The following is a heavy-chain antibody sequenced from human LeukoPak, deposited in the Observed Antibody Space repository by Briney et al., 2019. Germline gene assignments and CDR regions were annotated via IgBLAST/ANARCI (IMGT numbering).Heavy chain of an antibody. V-gene: IGHV3-23*01. D-gene: IGHD6-19*01. J-gene: IGHJ4*02. CDR3: ARVVGSGWPYYFDY. CDR1: GFTFSSNA. CDR2: ISGSGDRT. Sequence: GGSLRLSCAASGFTFSSNAMSWVRQAPGKGLEWVSGISGSGDRTHYADSVKGRLTISRDNTKSTLYLQMNSLRAEDTAIYYCARVVGSGWPYYFDYWGQGTLVTVSS.